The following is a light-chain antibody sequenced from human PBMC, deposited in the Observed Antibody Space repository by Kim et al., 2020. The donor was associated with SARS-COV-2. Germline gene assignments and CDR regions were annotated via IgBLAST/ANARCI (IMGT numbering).Light chain of an antibody. CDR2: GAS. CDR1: QSVSSN. Sequence: ERVMKQSPATLSVSPGERATLSCRASQSVSSNLAWYQQKPGQAPRLLIYGASTRATGIPARFSGSGSGTEFTLTISSLQSEDFAVYYCQQYNNWPPLTFGGGTKVDIK. V-gene: IGKV3-15*01. J-gene: IGKJ4*01. CDR3: QQYNNWPPLT.